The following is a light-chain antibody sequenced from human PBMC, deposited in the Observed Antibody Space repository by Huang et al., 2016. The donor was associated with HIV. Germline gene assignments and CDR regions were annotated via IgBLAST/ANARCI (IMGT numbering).Light chain of an antibody. CDR3: QQRGAWPLT. CDR2: DSF. CDR1: QNMNNY. V-gene: IGKV3-11*01. J-gene: IGKJ4*01. Sequence: DIVLTQSPATLSLSPGQRATLSCRASQNMNNYLVWYQQKPGQAPRLLIDDSFNRATGIPARFSGSGSGTDFTLTINTLEPEEFAVYYCQQRGAWPLTFGGGTKVEIK.